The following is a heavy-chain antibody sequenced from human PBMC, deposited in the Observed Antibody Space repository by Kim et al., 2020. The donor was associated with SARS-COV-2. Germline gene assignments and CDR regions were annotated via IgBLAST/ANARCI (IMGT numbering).Heavy chain of an antibody. D-gene: IGHD6-19*01. Sequence: GGSLRLSCVASGFTFSNYGMHWVRQAPGEGLEWGAVISYDGRDKKEADSVKGRFIVSRDNSKNTVFLQMDSLRLDDTGVYYCAKEDAVRVAGDFDLWGQGTLVTVSS. CDR3: AKEDAVRVAGDFDL. V-gene: IGHV3-30*18. J-gene: IGHJ4*02. CDR2: ISYDGRDK. CDR1: GFTFSNYG.